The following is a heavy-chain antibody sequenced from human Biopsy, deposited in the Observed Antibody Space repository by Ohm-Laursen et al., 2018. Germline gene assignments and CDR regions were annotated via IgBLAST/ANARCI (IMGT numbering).Heavy chain of an antibody. Sequence: SLRLSCSASGFTFSSYGIHCVRQAPGKGLEWGAVIWYDGSNKYSADSVKGRFSISRDNSKNTVYLQMNSLRAADTAVYYCSRDRYYGSESYYSHYNMDVWGQGTTVSVSS. D-gene: IGHD3-10*01. CDR2: IWYDGSNK. CDR1: GFTFSSYG. J-gene: IGHJ6*02. CDR3: SRDRYYGSESYYSHYNMDV. V-gene: IGHV3-33*01.